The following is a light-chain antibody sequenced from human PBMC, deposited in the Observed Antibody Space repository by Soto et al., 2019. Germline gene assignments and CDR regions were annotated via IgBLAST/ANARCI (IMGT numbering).Light chain of an antibody. CDR3: GSYTSATTWV. J-gene: IGLJ3*02. CDR1: SSDIGRYNY. V-gene: IGLV2-14*03. CDR2: EVS. Sequence: QSALTQPPSASGSPGQSVAISCTGSSSDIGRYNYVSWYQQLPGKAPKLIIYEVSNRPSGVSDRFSGSKSGNTASLSISGLQTEDEADYYCGSYTSATTWVFGGGTKLTVL.